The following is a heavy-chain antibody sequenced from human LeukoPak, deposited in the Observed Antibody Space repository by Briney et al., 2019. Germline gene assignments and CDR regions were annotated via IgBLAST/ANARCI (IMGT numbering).Heavy chain of an antibody. D-gene: IGHD3-10*01. Sequence: PSETLSLTCTVSGYSISSGYYWGWIRQPPGKGLEWIGSIYHSGSTYYNPSLKSRVTISVDTPKNQFSLKLSSVTAADTAVYYCARETRWFTHDYWGQGTLVTVSS. CDR3: ARETRWFTHDY. V-gene: IGHV4-38-2*02. J-gene: IGHJ4*02. CDR1: GYSISSGYY. CDR2: IYHSGST.